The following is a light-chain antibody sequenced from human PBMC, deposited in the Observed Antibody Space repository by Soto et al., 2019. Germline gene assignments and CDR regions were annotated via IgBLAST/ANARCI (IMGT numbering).Light chain of an antibody. CDR3: QTWGTGIHV. CDR1: SGHSSYA. CDR2: LNSDGSH. J-gene: IGLJ7*01. Sequence: QLVLTQSPSASASLGASVKLTCTLSSGHSSYAIAWHQQQPEKGPRYLMKLNSDGSHSKGDGIPARFSGSSSGAERYLTISGLQSEDEADYYCQTWGTGIHVFGGGTQLTVL. V-gene: IGLV4-69*01.